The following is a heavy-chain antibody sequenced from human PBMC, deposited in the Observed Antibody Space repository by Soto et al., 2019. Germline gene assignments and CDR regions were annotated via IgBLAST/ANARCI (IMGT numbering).Heavy chain of an antibody. V-gene: IGHV3-21*01. J-gene: IGHJ4*02. CDR1: GFTFSSYS. CDR3: ARGGRYCGGGSCYSGIDY. CDR2: ISSSSSYI. Sequence: GGSLRLSCAASGFTFSSYSMNWVRQAPGKGLEWVSSISSSSSYIYYADSVKGRFTISRDNAKNSLYLQMNSLRAEDTAVYYCARGGRYCGGGSCYSGIDYWGQGTLVTVSS. D-gene: IGHD2-15*01.